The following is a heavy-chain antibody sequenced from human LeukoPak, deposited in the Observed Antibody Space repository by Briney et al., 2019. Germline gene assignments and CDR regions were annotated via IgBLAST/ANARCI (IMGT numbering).Heavy chain of an antibody. CDR1: GGSISSYY. V-gene: IGHV4-59*01. D-gene: IGHD3-22*01. J-gene: IGHJ4*02. CDR2: IYYSGST. CDR3: ATDDYYDSSGSDY. Sequence: PSETLSLTCTVSGGSISSYYWSWIRQPPGKGLEWIGYIYYSGSTNYNPSLKSRVTISVDTSKNQFSLKLSSVTAADTAVYYCATDDYYDSSGSDYWGQGTLVTVSS.